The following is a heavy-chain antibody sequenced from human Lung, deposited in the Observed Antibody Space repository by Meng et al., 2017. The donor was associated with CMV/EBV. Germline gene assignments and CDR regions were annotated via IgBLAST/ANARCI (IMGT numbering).Heavy chain of an antibody. Sequence: ASVKVSCKVSGYTFSDYYMHWVRQAPGQGLEWMGWINPNSGGTNYAQKFQGRVTTTRDTSISTAYMELSRLRSDDTAVYYCAREDYRDSTSYQDFDYWGQGTLVXVSS. D-gene: IGHD3-22*01. V-gene: IGHV1-2*02. J-gene: IGHJ4*02. CDR1: GYTFSDYY. CDR3: AREDYRDSTSYQDFDY. CDR2: INPNSGGT.